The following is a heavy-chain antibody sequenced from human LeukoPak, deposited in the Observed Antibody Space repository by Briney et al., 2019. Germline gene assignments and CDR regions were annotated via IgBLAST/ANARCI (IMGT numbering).Heavy chain of an antibody. CDR1: GFPFSDYY. V-gene: IGHV3-11*01. CDR2: ISGSGSDL. D-gene: IGHD3-22*01. Sequence: GGSLRLSCVACGFPFSDYYMSWIRQAPGRGLEWISYISGSGSDLYYADSVKGRFTISRDNANNSLYLQMNSLRAEDTAVYSCARSIGHYYTMDVWGQGTTVTVSS. J-gene: IGHJ6*02. CDR3: ARSIGHYYTMDV.